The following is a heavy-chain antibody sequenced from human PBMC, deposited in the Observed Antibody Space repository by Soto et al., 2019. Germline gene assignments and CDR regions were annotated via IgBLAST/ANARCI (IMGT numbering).Heavy chain of an antibody. CDR2: IYYSGST. CDR1: GGSISSGGYY. D-gene: IGHD3-22*01. CDR3: ARSDYYDSSGYPY. J-gene: IGHJ4*02. V-gene: IGHV4-31*03. Sequence: SETLSLTCIVSGGSISSGGYYWSWIRQHPGKGLEWIGYIYYSGSTYYNPSLKSRVTISVDTSKNQFSLKLSSVTAADTAVYYCARSDYYDSSGYPYWGQGTLVTVS.